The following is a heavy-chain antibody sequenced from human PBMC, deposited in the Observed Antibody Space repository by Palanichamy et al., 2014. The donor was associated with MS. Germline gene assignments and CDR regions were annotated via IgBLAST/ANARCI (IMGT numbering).Heavy chain of an antibody. Sequence: EEQLLESGGGLVQPGGSLRLSCAASGFTFRNFAMSWVRQAPGKGLEWVSYISGSGGTTNYADSVKGRFSISRDNAKNTLYLQMNSLRVEDTAMYYCAKDRTAGNPAPRFDPWGQGSLVSVSS. V-gene: IGHV3-23*01. CDR1: GFTFRNFA. CDR2: ISGSGGTT. J-gene: IGHJ5*02. CDR3: AKDRTAGNPAPRFDP. D-gene: IGHD2-2*01.